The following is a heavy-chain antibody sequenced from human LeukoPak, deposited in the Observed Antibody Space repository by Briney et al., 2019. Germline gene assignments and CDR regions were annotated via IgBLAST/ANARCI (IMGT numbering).Heavy chain of an antibody. Sequence: SETLSLTCTVSGGPISSSSYYWGWIRQPPGKGLEWIGSIYYSGSTYYNPSLKSRVTISVDTSKNQFSLKLSSVTAADTAVYYCAISTDSSSWSYYFDYWGQGTLVTVSS. J-gene: IGHJ4*02. V-gene: IGHV4-39*01. D-gene: IGHD6-13*01. CDR3: AISTDSSSWSYYFDY. CDR1: GGPISSSSYY. CDR2: IYYSGST.